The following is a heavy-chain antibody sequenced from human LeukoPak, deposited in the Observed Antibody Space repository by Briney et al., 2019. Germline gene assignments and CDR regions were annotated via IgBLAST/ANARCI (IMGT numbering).Heavy chain of an antibody. D-gene: IGHD2-2*01. V-gene: IGHV3-21*01. CDR2: ISSSSSYI. Sequence: GGSLRLSCAASGFTFSSYSMNWVRQAPGKGLEWVSSISSSSSYIYYADSVKGRFTISRDNAKNSLYLQMNSLRAEDTAVYYCARDRSVVVPAAMDDYWGQGTLVTVSS. CDR3: ARDRSVVVPAAMDDY. CDR1: GFTFSSYS. J-gene: IGHJ4*02.